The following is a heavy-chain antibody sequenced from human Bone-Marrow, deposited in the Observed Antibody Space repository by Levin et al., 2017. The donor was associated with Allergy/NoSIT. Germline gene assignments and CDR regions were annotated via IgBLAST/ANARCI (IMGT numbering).Heavy chain of an antibody. J-gene: IGHJ3*02. CDR1: GYTFTDYF. CDR2: INPNSGDT. D-gene: IGHD6-19*01. Sequence: PGESLKISCKASGYTFTDYFIHWVRLAPGQGLEWMGWINPNSGDTDSSQNFQGTVTMTRGTSISTAYMEVTSLTSNDTALYYCARISSAAFDMWGQGTVVTVSS. CDR3: ARISSAAFDM. V-gene: IGHV1-2*02.